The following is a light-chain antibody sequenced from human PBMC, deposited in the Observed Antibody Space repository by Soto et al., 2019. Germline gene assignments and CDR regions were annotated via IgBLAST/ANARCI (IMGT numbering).Light chain of an antibody. Sequence: EIVLTQSPGTLSLSPGERATLSCRASQSVSSSYLAWYQQKPGQAPRLLIYGASSRATGIPDRFSGSGSGTVFTLTISRLEPEDFAVYYCQQYGSSPQTFDQGTKVEIK. CDR3: QQYGSSPQT. J-gene: IGKJ1*01. CDR2: GAS. CDR1: QSVSSSY. V-gene: IGKV3-20*01.